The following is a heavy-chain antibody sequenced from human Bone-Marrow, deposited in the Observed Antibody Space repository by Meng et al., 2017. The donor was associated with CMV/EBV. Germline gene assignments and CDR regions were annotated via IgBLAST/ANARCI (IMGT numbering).Heavy chain of an antibody. J-gene: IGHJ3*02. CDR1: GGTFSSYA. Sequence: SVKVSCKASGGTFSSYAISWVRPAPGQGLEWMGGIYAQKFQGRVTITADKSTSTAYMELSSLRSDDTAVYYCASRGPLRYFDWLDAFDIWGQGTRVTV. CDR3: ASRGPLRYFDWLDAFDI. V-gene: IGHV1-69*10. CDR2: I. D-gene: IGHD3-9*01.